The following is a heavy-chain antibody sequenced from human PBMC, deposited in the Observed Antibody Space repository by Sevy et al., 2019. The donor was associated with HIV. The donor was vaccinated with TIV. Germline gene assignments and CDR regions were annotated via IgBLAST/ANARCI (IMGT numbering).Heavy chain of an antibody. CDR3: AHETFGRFES. D-gene: IGHD3-16*01. CDR2: IKADGSDK. J-gene: IGHJ4*02. V-gene: IGHV3-7*01. CDR1: GFTFSANG. Sequence: GGSLRLSCAASGFTFSANGMNWVRQAPGKGQEWVANIKADGSDKQYVDSVEGRFTISRDNAKNLLFLQMNSLRVEDTAVYYCAHETFGRFESWGQGTLVTVSS.